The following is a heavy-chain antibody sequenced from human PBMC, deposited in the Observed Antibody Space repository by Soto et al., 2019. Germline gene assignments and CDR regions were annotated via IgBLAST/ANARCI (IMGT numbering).Heavy chain of an antibody. CDR1: GFTFSSYG. CDR2: ISYDGSNK. D-gene: IGHD6-19*01. CDR3: SNGGWGSGGSLARDHYDY. V-gene: IGHV3-30*18. Sequence: GSLRLSCAASGFTFSSYGMHWVRQAPGKGLEWVAVISYDGSNKYYADSVKGRFTISRDNSKNTLYLQMNSLRAEDTAVYYCSNGGWGSGGSLARDHYDYWGQGTLVTVSS. J-gene: IGHJ4*02.